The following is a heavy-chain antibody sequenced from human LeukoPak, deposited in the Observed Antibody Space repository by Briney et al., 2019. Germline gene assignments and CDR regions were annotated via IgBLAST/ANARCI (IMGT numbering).Heavy chain of an antibody. D-gene: IGHD3-3*01. CDR3: ARGTMGEFDY. CDR1: GFTVSLYS. V-gene: IGHV3-21*01. CDR2: ISSSSSYI. J-gene: IGHJ4*02. Sequence: GGSLRLSCAASGFTVSLYSMNWVRQAPGKGLEWVSSISSSSSYIYYADTVKGRFTISRDNAKNSLYLQMNSLRAEDTAVYYCARGTMGEFDYWGQGTLVTVSS.